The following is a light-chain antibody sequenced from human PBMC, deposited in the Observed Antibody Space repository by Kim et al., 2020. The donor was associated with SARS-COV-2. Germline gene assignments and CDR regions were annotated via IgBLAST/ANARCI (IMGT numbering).Light chain of an antibody. V-gene: IGKV2-28*01. CDR2: LGS. CDR1: QSLLHSNGYNY. CDR3: MQALHTPWT. J-gene: IGKJ1*01. Sequence: DIVMTQSPLSLPVTPGEPASISCRSSQSLLHSNGYNYLDWYLQKPGQSPQLLIYLGSNRASGVPDRFSGSGSGTDFTLKIRRVEAEDVGVYYCMQALHTPWTFGQGSKGDIK.